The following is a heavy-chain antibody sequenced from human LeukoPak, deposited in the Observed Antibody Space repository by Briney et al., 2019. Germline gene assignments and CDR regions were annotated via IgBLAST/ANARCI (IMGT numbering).Heavy chain of an antibody. J-gene: IGHJ4*02. CDR1: GGSISSSSYY. V-gene: IGHV4-39*07. CDR3: ARTYYYGSEPFDY. D-gene: IGHD3-10*01. Sequence: PSVTLSLTCTVSGGSISSSSYYWGWIRQPPGKGLEWIGYIYHSGSTYYNPSLKSRVTISVDRSKNQFSLKLSSVTAADTAVYYCARTYYYGSEPFDYWGQGTLVTVSS. CDR2: IYHSGST.